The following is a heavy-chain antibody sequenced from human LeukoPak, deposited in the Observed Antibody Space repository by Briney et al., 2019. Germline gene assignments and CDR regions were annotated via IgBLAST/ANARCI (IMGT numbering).Heavy chain of an antibody. CDR3: ARPRRGIQLWVFDY. D-gene: IGHD5-18*01. J-gene: IGHJ4*02. Sequence: SETLSLTCAVYGGSFSGYFWGWIRQSPGKGLEWIGSIYHSGTTYYNPSLRSRVTISVDTSKNQFSLKLSSVTAADTAVYYCARPRRGIQLWVFDYWGQGTLVTVSS. CDR1: GGSFSGYF. V-gene: IGHV4-34*01. CDR2: IYHSGTT.